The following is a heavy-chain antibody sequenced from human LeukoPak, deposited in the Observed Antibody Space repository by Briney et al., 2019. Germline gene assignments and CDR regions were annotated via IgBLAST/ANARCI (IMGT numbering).Heavy chain of an antibody. CDR1: GGSFSGYY. Sequence: SETLSLTCAVYGGSFSGYYWSWIRQPPGKGLEWIGEINHSGSTNYNPSHKSRVTISVDTSKNQFSLKLSSVTAADTAVYYCARLPAATDIWGQGTMVTVSS. V-gene: IGHV4-34*01. CDR3: ARLPAATDI. J-gene: IGHJ3*02. CDR2: INHSGST.